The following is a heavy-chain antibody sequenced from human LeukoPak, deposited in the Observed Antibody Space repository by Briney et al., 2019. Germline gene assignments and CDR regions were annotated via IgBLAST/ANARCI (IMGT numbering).Heavy chain of an antibody. V-gene: IGHV4-59*01. CDR1: GGSISSYY. CDR3: ARENHYYDSSGYYYSFFDY. D-gene: IGHD3-22*01. J-gene: IGHJ4*02. CDR2: IYYSGST. Sequence: PSETLSLTCTVSGGSISSYYWSWIRQPPGKGLEWIGYIYYSGSTNYNPSLKSRVTISVDTSKNQFSLKLSSVTAADTAVYYCARENHYYDSSGYYYSFFDYWGQGTLVTVSS.